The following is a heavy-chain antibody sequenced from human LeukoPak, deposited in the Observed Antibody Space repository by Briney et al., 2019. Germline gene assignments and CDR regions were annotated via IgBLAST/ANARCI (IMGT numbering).Heavy chain of an antibody. V-gene: IGHV3-33*06. Sequence: GRSLRLSCAASGFTFSSYGMHWVRQAPGKGLEWVAVIWYDGSNKYYVDSVKGRFTISRDNSKNTLYLQMNSLRAEDTAVYYCAKAGIAVAGNSGWFDPWGQGTLVTVSS. J-gene: IGHJ5*02. CDR1: GFTFSSYG. CDR3: AKAGIAVAGNSGWFDP. CDR2: IWYDGSNK. D-gene: IGHD6-19*01.